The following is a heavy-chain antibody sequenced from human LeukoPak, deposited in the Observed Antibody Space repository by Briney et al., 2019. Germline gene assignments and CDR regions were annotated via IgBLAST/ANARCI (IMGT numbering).Heavy chain of an antibody. CDR3: AHRLAGYNSDWNFGYVDY. D-gene: IGHD1-7*01. V-gene: IGHV2-5*02. J-gene: IGHJ4*02. Sequence: SAPTLAIPRHTLALTCTFSGFSLTIRGPGVGWIRQLPGKALEGRTIIYWDDNKRYSPSLKSRLTISSETSNNQVAVTMTNLYPVDTYTYDCAHRLAGYNSDWNFGYVDYWGQGTLVIVSS. CDR1: GFSLTIRGPG. CDR2: IYWDDNK.